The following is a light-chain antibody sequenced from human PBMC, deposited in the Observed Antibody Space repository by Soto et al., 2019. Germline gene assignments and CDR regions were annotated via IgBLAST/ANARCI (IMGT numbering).Light chain of an antibody. CDR2: EVT. CDR3: SSFGARNNI. J-gene: IGLJ1*01. V-gene: IGLV2-8*01. CDR1: SGDVGSYNY. Sequence: QSALTQPPSASGSPGQSVTISCTGTSGDVGSYNYVSWYQQHPGKAPKLIIYEVTKRPSGVPDRFSGSKSGNTASLTVSGLQPEDEADYYCSSFGARNNIFGTGIKLTVL.